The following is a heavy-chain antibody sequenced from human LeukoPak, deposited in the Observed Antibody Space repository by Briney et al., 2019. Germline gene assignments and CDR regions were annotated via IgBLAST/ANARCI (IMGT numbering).Heavy chain of an antibody. CDR1: GYTFTGYY. CDR3: ARGGLGIGGTITPFDY. Sequence: ASVKVSCKASGYTFTGYYMHWVRQAPGQGLEWMGWINPNSGGTNYAQKFQGRVTMTRGTSISTAYMGLSRLRSDDTAVYYCARGGLGIGGTITPFDYWGQGTLVTVSS. J-gene: IGHJ4*02. D-gene: IGHD5-12*01. V-gene: IGHV1-2*02. CDR2: INPNSGGT.